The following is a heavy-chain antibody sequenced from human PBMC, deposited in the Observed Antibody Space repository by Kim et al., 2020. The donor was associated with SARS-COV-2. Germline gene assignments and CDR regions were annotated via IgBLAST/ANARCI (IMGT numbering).Heavy chain of an antibody. CDR3: ASPTQGGYPYGYYYYGMDV. Sequence: GGSLRPSCAASGFTFSSYSMNWVRQAPGKGLEWVSYISSSSSTIYYADSVKGRFTISRDNAKNSLYLQMNSLRDEDTAVYYCASPTQGGYPYGYYYYGMDVWGQGTTVTVSS. CDR2: ISSSSSTI. CDR1: GFTFSSYS. D-gene: IGHD4-17*01. V-gene: IGHV3-48*02. J-gene: IGHJ6*02.